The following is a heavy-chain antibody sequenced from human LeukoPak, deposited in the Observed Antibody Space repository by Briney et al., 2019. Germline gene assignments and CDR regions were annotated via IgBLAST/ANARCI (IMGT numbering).Heavy chain of an antibody. CDR1: GYTFTTND. J-gene: IGHJ4*02. D-gene: IGHD3-22*01. CDR2: MNPNSGNT. CDR3: ARAYYDTSGYYYFDY. Sequence: ASVKVSCKTSGYTFTTNDINWVRQATGQGLEWMGWMNPNSGNTGYAQKFQGRVAITRNTSISTAYMELSSLRSEDTAVYYCARAYYDTSGYYYFDYWGQGSLVTVPS. V-gene: IGHV1-8*03.